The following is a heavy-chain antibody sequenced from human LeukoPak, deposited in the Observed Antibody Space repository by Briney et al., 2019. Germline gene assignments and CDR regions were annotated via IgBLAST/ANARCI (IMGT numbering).Heavy chain of an antibody. D-gene: IGHD1-26*01. CDR1: GGSISSSSSS. CDR2: IYNTGST. CDR3: ASRRGGSGSYFSY. V-gene: IGHV4-39*01. J-gene: IGHJ4*02. Sequence: SETLSLTCTVSGGSISSSSSSWAWIRQPPGKGLEWIGSIYNTGSTYYNPSLKSRVTISADTSKNRFSLNLSSVTASDTAVYYCASRRGGSGSYFSYWGQGTLVTVSS.